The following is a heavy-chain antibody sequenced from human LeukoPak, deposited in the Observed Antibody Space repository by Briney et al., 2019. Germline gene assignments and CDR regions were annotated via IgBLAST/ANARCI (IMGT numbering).Heavy chain of an antibody. V-gene: IGHV3-30-3*02. D-gene: IGHD1-14*01. Sequence: PGGSLRLSCAAPGFTFSSYAMHWVRQAPGKGLEWVAVISYDGSNKYYADSVKGRFTISRDNSKNTLYLQMNSLRVEDTAVYYCAKTGFQWGYYFYYMDVWGKGTTVTVSS. CDR2: ISYDGSNK. J-gene: IGHJ6*03. CDR1: GFTFSSYA. CDR3: AKTGFQWGYYFYYMDV.